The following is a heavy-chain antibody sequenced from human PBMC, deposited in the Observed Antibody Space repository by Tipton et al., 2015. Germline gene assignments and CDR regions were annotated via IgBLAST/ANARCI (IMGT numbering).Heavy chain of an antibody. CDR1: GFRFSSYS. J-gene: IGHJ5*02. D-gene: IGHD3-3*01. Sequence: VQLVQSGGGLVQPGGSLRLSCAASGFRFSSYSMNWVRQAPGRRPEWVSSISSGSVYVYYADSVKDRFTISGDNDESSLYLQMNGLTAEDTAVYYCARDRGYYDSNFYEIDLWGQGTLVTVSS. CDR2: ISSGSVYV. V-gene: IGHV3-21*06. CDR3: ARDRGYYDSNFYEIDL.